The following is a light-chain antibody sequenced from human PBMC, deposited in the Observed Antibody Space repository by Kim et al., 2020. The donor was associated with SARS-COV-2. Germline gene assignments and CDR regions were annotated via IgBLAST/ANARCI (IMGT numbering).Light chain of an antibody. Sequence: GQSITISCSGTISDIGTYSLISWYQQHPGKAPILIIFDISKRPSGVSGRFSGSKSGNTASLTISGLQPDEEADYFCCSFTSAVNWMFGGGTKVTVL. CDR3: CSFTSAVNWM. CDR1: ISDIGTYSL. CDR2: DIS. V-gene: IGLV2-23*02. J-gene: IGLJ3*02.